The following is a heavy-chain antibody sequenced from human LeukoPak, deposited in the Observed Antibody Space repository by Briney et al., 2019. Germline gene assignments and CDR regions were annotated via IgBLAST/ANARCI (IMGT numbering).Heavy chain of an antibody. J-gene: IGHJ3*02. CDR1: GGSITSDH. D-gene: IGHD3-22*01. V-gene: IGHV4-59*08. Sequence: SETLSLTCTVSGGSITSDHWSWIRQPPGKGLEWIGYIYYSGSTNYNPSLKSRVTISVDTSKNQFSLKLSSVTAADTAVYYCARHGYNSGAFDIWGQGTMVTVSS. CDR2: IYYSGST. CDR3: ARHGYNSGAFDI.